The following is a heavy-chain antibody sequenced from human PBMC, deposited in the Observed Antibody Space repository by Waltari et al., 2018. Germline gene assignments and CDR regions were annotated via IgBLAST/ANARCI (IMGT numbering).Heavy chain of an antibody. J-gene: IGHJ4*02. V-gene: IGHV4-61*02. CDR3: ARSVEPGPYYFDY. CDR1: GGSISSGSYY. Sequence: QVQLQESGPGLVKPSQTLSLTCPVPGGSISSGSYYWSWIRQPAGKGLEWIGRIYTSGSTNYNPSLKSRVTISVDTSKNQFSLKLSSVTAADTAVYYCARSVEPGPYYFDYWGQGTLVTVSS. CDR2: IYTSGST. D-gene: IGHD1-26*01.